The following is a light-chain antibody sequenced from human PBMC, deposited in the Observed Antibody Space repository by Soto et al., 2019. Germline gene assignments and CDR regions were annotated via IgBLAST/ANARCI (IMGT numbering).Light chain of an antibody. V-gene: IGLV2-14*03. Sequence: QSALTQPASVSGSPGQSITISCTGTSSDVGGYNYVSWYQQHPGKAPKLMIYHVSNRSSGVSNRFSGSKSGNTASLTISGLQAEDEADYYCSSYASSSTLYVFGAGTKVTVL. J-gene: IGLJ1*01. CDR2: HVS. CDR1: SSDVGGYNY. CDR3: SSYASSSTLYV.